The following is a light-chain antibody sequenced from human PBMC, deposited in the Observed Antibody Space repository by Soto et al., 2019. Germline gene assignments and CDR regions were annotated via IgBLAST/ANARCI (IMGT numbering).Light chain of an antibody. V-gene: IGKV1-9*01. J-gene: IGKJ4*01. CDR3: KQLNSYPLT. Sequence: DIQLTQSPSFLSAFVGDRVTITCRASPEIRTYLVWFQQKPGKAPKLLIYAASTLQSGVPSRFSGSGSGADFTLTSSSLQPEDFATYYWKQLNSYPLTVGGGTKVELK. CDR1: PEIRTY. CDR2: AAS.